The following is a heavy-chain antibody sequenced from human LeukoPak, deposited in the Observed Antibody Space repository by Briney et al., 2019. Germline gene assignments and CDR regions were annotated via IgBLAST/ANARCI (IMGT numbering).Heavy chain of an antibody. V-gene: IGHV3-30*02. Sequence: PGGSLRLSCAVSGFTFNTYGMHWVRQAPGKGLEWVAVIWSDGSYKYYADSVKGRFTISRDNSKNTLYLQMNSLRAEDTAVYYCAKDLAARYYDFWSGYYGTDDAFDIWGQGTMVTVSS. CDR2: IWSDGSYK. CDR3: AKDLAARYYDFWSGYYGTDDAFDI. D-gene: IGHD3-3*01. CDR1: GFTFNTYG. J-gene: IGHJ3*02.